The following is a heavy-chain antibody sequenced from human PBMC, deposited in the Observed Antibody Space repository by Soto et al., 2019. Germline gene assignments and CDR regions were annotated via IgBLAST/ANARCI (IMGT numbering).Heavy chain of an antibody. CDR3: ARAQLVRYYYYGMDV. V-gene: IGHV1-69*06. Sequence: SVNVAGKASGGSFSSYAISWVRHAPGQGLEWMGGIIPIFGTANYAQKFQGRVTITADNAKNTLYLQMNSLRAEDTAVYFCARAQLVRYYYYGMDVWGQGTTVTVSS. CDR1: GGSFSSYA. J-gene: IGHJ6*02. D-gene: IGHD6-6*01. CDR2: IIPIFGTA.